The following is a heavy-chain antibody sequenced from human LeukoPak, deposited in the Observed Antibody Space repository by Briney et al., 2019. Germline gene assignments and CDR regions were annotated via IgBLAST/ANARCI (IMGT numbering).Heavy chain of an antibody. CDR1: GYTFTSYY. Sequence: ASVKVSCKAYGYTFTSYYMHWVRQAPGQGLEWMGIINPSGGSTSYAQKFQGRLTMTRHRSTSPVYMGLSSLRSEDTAVYYCARDLSEHPRRSYYVKPQGLDYWGQGTLVTVSS. V-gene: IGHV1-46*01. CDR3: ARDLSEHPRRSYYVKPQGLDY. J-gene: IGHJ4*02. D-gene: IGHD1-26*01. CDR2: INPSGGST.